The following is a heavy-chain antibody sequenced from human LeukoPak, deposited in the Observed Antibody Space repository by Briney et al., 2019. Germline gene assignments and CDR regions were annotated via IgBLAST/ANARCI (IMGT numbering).Heavy chain of an antibody. V-gene: IGHV4-59*12. CDR2: IYYSGST. CDR3: SVGAAAVKSLDH. J-gene: IGHJ4*02. Sequence: PSETLSLTCTVSGGSISSYYWSWIRQPPGKGLEWIGYIYYSGSTYYNPSLKSRVTISVDTSKNQFSLKLSSVTAADTAVYYCSVGAAAVKSLDHWGQGTLVTVSS. CDR1: GGSISSYY. D-gene: IGHD6-13*01.